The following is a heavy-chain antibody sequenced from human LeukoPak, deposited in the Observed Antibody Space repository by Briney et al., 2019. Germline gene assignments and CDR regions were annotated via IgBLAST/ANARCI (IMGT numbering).Heavy chain of an antibody. V-gene: IGHV3-11*01. D-gene: IGHD6-19*01. Sequence: GGSLRLSCAASGFTFHDYYMTWIRQPPGKGLEWISYISSTTNTQYYADSVRGRFTISRHNSKNTLYLQMNSLKPDDTAVYYCASGEGWYGDWYFDLWGRGTLVTVSS. CDR3: ASGEGWYGDWYFDL. CDR1: GFTFHDYY. J-gene: IGHJ2*01. CDR2: ISSTTNTQ.